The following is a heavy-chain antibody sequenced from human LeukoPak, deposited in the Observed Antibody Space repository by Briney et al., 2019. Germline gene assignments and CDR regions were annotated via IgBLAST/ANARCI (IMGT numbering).Heavy chain of an antibody. V-gene: IGHV1-69*13. D-gene: IGHD2-2*01. CDR3: ARSTMHCSSTSCRSAYYYYYGMDV. J-gene: IGHJ6*02. CDR2: IIPIFGTA. Sequence: SVKVSCKASGGTFSSYAISCVRQAPGQGVEWMGGIIPIFGTANYAQKFQGRVTITADESTSTAYMELSSLRSEDTAVYYCARSTMHCSSTSCRSAYYYYYGMDVWGQGTTVTVSS. CDR1: GGTFSSYA.